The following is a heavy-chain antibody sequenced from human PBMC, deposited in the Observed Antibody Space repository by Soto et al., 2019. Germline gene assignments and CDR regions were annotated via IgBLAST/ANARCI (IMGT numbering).Heavy chain of an antibody. CDR3: ASHYYDSSGYYRRRWYFDL. J-gene: IGHJ2*01. CDR2: ISGSGSTI. Sequence: EVQLLESGGGLVQPGGSLRLSCAASGFTFSSYAMSWVRQAPGKGLEWVSAISGSGSTIYYADSVKGRFTISRDNAKNSLYLQMNSLGAEDTAVYYCASHYYDSSGYYRRRWYFDLWGRGTLVTVSS. D-gene: IGHD3-22*01. V-gene: IGHV3-23*01. CDR1: GFTFSSYA.